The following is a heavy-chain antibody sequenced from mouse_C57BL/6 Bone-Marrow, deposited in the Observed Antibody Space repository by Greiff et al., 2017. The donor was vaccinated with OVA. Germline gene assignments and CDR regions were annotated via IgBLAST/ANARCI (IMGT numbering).Heavy chain of an antibody. CDR2: ISDGGSYT. V-gene: IGHV5-4*03. CDR3: AQLGPLYAMDY. J-gene: IGHJ4*01. Sequence: EVMLVESGGGLVKPGGSLKLSCAASGFTFSSYAMSWVRQTPEKRLEWVATISDGGSYTYYPDNVKGRFTISRDNAKNNLYLQMSHLKSEDTAMYYCAQLGPLYAMDYWGQGTSVTVSS. D-gene: IGHD4-1*02. CDR1: GFTFSSYA.